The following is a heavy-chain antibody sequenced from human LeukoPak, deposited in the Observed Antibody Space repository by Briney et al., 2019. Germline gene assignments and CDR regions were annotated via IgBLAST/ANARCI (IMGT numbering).Heavy chain of an antibody. Sequence: GGSLRLSCAASGFTLSSYWMSWVRQAPGKGLEWVANIKQDGSEKYYVDSVKGRFAISRDDAKNSLYLQMNSLRAEDTAVYYCARDGDVSGYSDWGQGTLVTVSS. CDR2: IKQDGSEK. CDR3: ARDGDVSGYSD. D-gene: IGHD3-22*01. V-gene: IGHV3-7*01. CDR1: GFTLSSYW. J-gene: IGHJ4*02.